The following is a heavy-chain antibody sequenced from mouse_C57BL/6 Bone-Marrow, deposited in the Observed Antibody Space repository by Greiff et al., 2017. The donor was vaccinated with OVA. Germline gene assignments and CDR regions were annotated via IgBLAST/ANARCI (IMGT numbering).Heavy chain of an antibody. J-gene: IGHJ4*01. CDR3: ARLRYGYYEGSSMDY. CDR2: INPSNGGT. Sequence: QVQLQQPGTELVKPGASVKLSCKASGYTFTSYWMHWVKPRPGQGLEWIGNINPSNGGTNYNEKFKSKATLTVDTSSSTAYMQLSSLTSEDSAVYYCARLRYGYYEGSSMDYWGQGTSVTVSS. V-gene: IGHV1-53*01. D-gene: IGHD2-3*01. CDR1: GYTFTSYW.